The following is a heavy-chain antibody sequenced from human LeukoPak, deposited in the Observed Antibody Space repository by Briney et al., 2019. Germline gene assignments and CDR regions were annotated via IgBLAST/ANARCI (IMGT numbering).Heavy chain of an antibody. CDR1: GRSLSSSSYY. D-gene: IGHD3-10*01. CDR3: ARHQPYYGSGSYPDY. V-gene: IGHV4-39*01. J-gene: IGHJ4*02. CDR2: IYYSRST. Sequence: SEPLSLPCTVSGRSLSSSSYYWGRIPKPPGKGVVWYVSIYYSRSTSYNPSLKSRVTISVDTSKNQFSLKLSSVTAADTAVYYCARHQPYYGSGSYPDYWGQGTLVTVSS.